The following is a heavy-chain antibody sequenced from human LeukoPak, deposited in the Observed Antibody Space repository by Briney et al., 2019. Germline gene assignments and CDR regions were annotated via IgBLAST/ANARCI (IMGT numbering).Heavy chain of an antibody. CDR3: ARGGPDIVVVPAARLHYYYYGMDV. CDR1: GGSFSGYY. D-gene: IGHD2-2*01. J-gene: IGHJ6*04. CDR2: INHSGST. Sequence: SETLSLTCAVYGGSFSGYYWSWIRQPPGKGLEWIGEINHSGSTNYNPSLKSRVTMSVDTSKNQFSLKLSSVTAADTAVYYCARGGPDIVVVPAARLHYYYYGMDVWGKGTTVTVSS. V-gene: IGHV4-34*01.